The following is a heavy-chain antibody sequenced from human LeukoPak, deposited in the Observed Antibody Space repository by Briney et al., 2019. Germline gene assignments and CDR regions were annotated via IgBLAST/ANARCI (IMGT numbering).Heavy chain of an antibody. CDR1: GFTFISYG. Sequence: GGSLRLSCAASGFTFISYGMHWVRQAPGKGLEWVAFIRNDGSNKYYADSVRGRFTISRDNSKNTLYLQMNILRAEDTAVYYCARDVSGSYYYYYYMDVWGKGTTVTVSS. D-gene: IGHD1-26*01. J-gene: IGHJ6*03. V-gene: IGHV3-30*02. CDR2: IRNDGSNK. CDR3: ARDVSGSYYYYYYMDV.